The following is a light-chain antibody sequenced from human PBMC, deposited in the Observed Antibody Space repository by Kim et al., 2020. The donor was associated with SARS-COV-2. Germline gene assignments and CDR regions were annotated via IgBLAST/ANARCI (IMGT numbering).Light chain of an antibody. Sequence: GQSIPISCTGTSSDVGGYNYGYWYRQHPGKAPKLVIYDVSNRPSGVSNRFSGSKSGNTASLTISGLQAEDEADYYCSSYTSSSTVVFGGGTQLTVL. CDR2: DVS. CDR1: SSDVGGYNY. CDR3: SSYTSSSTVV. J-gene: IGLJ2*01. V-gene: IGLV2-14*03.